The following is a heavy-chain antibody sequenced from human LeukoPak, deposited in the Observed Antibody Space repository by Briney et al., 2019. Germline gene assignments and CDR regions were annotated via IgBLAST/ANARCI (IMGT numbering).Heavy chain of an antibody. D-gene: IGHD4-11*01. V-gene: IGHV4-4*07. Sequence: KPSETLSLTCTVSGGSVRSYYWSWIRQPAGKGLEWTGRIYTSGSTSYNPSLKSRVTISADKSKNQSSLKLSSVTAADTAMYYCARDSTVTTFNYMDVWGKGTTVTVSS. CDR1: GGSVRSYY. CDR3: ARDSTVTTFNYMDV. CDR2: IYTSGST. J-gene: IGHJ6*03.